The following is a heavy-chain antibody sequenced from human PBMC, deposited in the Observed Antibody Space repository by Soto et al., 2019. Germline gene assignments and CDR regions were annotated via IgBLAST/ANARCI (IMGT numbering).Heavy chain of an antibody. CDR3: AVDWDYVSSGDMDY. CDR2: ISWNSGSI. Sequence: EVQLVESGGGLVQPGRSLRLSCAASGFTFDDYAMHWVRQAPGKGLEWVSGISWNSGSIGYAESVKGRFTISRDNAKSSLYLALNSLRAEDTVWYCCAVDWDYVSSGDMDYWGQGALVIVSS. V-gene: IGHV3-9*01. CDR1: GFTFDDYA. D-gene: IGHD3-22*01. J-gene: IGHJ4*02.